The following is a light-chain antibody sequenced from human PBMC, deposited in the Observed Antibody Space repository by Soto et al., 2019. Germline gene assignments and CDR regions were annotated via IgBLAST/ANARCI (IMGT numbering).Light chain of an antibody. Sequence: EVVLTQSPGTVSLSPGERATLSCRASQSVSSSYLAWYQHKRGQAPRLLMYGASSRATGVPDRFSGWGSGTDFTLTISRLEPEDFAVYYCHQYGTSPKTFGQGTKLDIK. J-gene: IGKJ1*01. CDR3: HQYGTSPKT. CDR2: GAS. V-gene: IGKV3-20*01. CDR1: QSVSSSY.